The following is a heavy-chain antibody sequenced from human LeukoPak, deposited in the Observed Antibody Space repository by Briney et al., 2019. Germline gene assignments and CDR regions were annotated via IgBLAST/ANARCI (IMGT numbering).Heavy chain of an antibody. V-gene: IGHV3-33*01. CDR1: GFTFSSYG. D-gene: IGHD4-17*01. J-gene: IGHJ6*02. CDR2: IWYGGSNK. Sequence: GGSLRLSCAASGFTFSSYGMHWVRQAPGKGLEWVAVIWYGGSNKYYADSVKGRFTISRDNSKNTLYLQMNSLRAEDTAVYYCARDAVTTPYYYGMDVWGQGTTVTVSS. CDR3: ARDAVTTPYYYGMDV.